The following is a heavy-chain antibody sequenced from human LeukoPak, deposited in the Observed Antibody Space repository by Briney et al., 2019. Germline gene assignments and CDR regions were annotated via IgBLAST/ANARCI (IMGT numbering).Heavy chain of an antibody. J-gene: IGHJ4*02. Sequence: PSETLSLTCTVSGGSISSSSYYWGWIRQPPGKGLEWIGNLYYSGSTYYNPSLKSRVTISVDTSKNQFSLKLSSVTAADTAVYYCARFDRGWYNFDYWGQGTLVTVSS. V-gene: IGHV4-39*01. CDR1: GGSISSSSYY. CDR3: ARFDRGWYNFDY. D-gene: IGHD6-19*01. CDR2: LYYSGST.